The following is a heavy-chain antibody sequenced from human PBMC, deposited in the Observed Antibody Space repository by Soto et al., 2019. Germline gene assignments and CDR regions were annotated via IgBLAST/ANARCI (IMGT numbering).Heavy chain of an antibody. CDR3: VNSDSTSAP. D-gene: IGHD6-13*01. CDR1: GFTFGDYA. Sequence: GSLRLSCAASGFTFGDYAITLVRQAPCKWLDWVASISGSGFTPYYAASVKGRFTISRDNSKNMVYLQMNSLRVEDTAIYYCVNSDSTSAPWGQGSLVTVSS. V-gene: IGHV3-23*01. CDR2: ISGSGFTP. J-gene: IGHJ5*02.